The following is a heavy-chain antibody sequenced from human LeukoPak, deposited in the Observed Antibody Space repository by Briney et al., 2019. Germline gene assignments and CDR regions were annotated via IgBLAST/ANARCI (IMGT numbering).Heavy chain of an antibody. D-gene: IGHD6-13*01. CDR3: ARGGGRGGYSSSWYVGYFDY. J-gene: IGHJ4*02. CDR2: IYHSGST. V-gene: IGHV4-4*02. CDR1: GGSISSSNW. Sequence: PSETLSLTCAVSGGSISSSNWWSWVRQPPGKGLEWIGEIYHSGSTNYNPSLKSRVTISVDKSKNQFSLKLSSVTAADTAVYYGARGGGRGGYSSSWYVGYFDYWGQGTLVTVSS.